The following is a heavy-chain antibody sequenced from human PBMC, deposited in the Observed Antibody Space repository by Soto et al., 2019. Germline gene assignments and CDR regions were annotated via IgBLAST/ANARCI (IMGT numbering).Heavy chain of an antibody. Sequence: EVQLLGSGGGLVQPGGSLSLSCAASAFTFNNYAMSWVRQVPGKGLEWVSGIGGSGRTTYYADSVKGRFTISRDNSNNTLFLQMNSLRAEDTAVYYCAKSRYSDSSGDFYDYWGQGTLVTVSS. V-gene: IGHV3-23*01. CDR2: IGGSGRTT. CDR1: AFTFNNYA. CDR3: AKSRYSDSSGDFYDY. D-gene: IGHD3-22*01. J-gene: IGHJ4*02.